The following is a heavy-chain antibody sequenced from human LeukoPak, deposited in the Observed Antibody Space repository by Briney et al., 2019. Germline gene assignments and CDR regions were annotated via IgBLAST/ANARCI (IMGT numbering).Heavy chain of an antibody. D-gene: IGHD2-15*01. CDR1: GYTFTSYD. Sequence: ASVKVSCKASGYTFTSYDINWVRQATGQGLEWMGWMNPNSGNTGYAQKFQGRVTMTRNTSISTAYMELSSLRSEDTAVYYCARGTSGSCSGRRRCYYYYMDVWGKGTTVTVSS. CDR2: MNPNSGNT. CDR3: ARGTSGSCSGRRRCYYYYMDV. J-gene: IGHJ6*03. V-gene: IGHV1-8*01.